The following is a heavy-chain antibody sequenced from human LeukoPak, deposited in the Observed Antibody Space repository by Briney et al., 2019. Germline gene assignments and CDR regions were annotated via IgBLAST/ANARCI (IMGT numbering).Heavy chain of an antibody. V-gene: IGHV4-34*01. CDR1: GGSFSGYY. D-gene: IGHD5-18*01. Sequence: PSETLSLTCAVYGGSFSGYYWSWIRQPPGKGLEWIGEINHSGSTNYNPSLKSRVTISVDTSKNQFSLKLSSVTAADTAVYYCARGLRGYSYGYYYYMDVWGKGTTVTISS. CDR2: INHSGST. CDR3: ARGLRGYSYGYYYYMDV. J-gene: IGHJ6*03.